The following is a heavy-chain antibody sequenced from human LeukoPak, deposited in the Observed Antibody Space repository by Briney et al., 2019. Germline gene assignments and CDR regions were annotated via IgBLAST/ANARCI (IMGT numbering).Heavy chain of an antibody. Sequence: GESLKISRKGSGYSFTSYWIGWVRQIPGKGVGWMGIIYPGDSDNRHSPSFQGQVTISADKSISTAYLQWSSLKASDTAMYYCARPLMTTVTREDAFDIWGQGTMVTVSS. CDR2: IYPGDSDN. CDR3: ARPLMTTVTREDAFDI. V-gene: IGHV5-51*01. CDR1: GYSFTSYW. J-gene: IGHJ3*02. D-gene: IGHD4-17*01.